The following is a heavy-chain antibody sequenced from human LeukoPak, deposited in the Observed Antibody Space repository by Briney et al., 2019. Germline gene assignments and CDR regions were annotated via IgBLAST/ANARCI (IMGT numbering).Heavy chain of an antibody. V-gene: IGHV4-34*01. CDR2: INHSGST. J-gene: IGHJ4*02. Sequence: SETLSLTCTVSGGSISSYYWSWIRQPPGKGLEWIGEINHSGSTNYNPSLKSRATISVDTSKNQFSLKLSSVTAADTAVYYCAGRTCTNGVCYMYGFDYWGKGTLVTASS. CDR3: AGRTCTNGVCYMYGFDY. CDR1: GGSISSYY. D-gene: IGHD2-8*01.